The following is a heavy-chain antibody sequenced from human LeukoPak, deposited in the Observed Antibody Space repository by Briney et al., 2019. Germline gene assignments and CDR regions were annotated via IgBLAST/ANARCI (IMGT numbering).Heavy chain of an antibody. J-gene: IGHJ4*02. D-gene: IGHD6-19*01. Sequence: ASVKVSCKASGYTFTSYGISWVRQAPGQGLEWMGWISAYNGNTNYAQKLQGRVTMTTDTSTSTAYMELRSLRSDDTAVYYCASTGDSSGWELFDYWGQGTLVTVSS. CDR1: GYTFTSYG. V-gene: IGHV1-18*01. CDR3: ASTGDSSGWELFDY. CDR2: ISAYNGNT.